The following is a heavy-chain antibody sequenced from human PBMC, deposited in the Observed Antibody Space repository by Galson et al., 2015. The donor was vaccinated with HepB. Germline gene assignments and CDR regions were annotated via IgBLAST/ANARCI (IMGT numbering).Heavy chain of an antibody. Sequence: SVKVSCKASGYTFTGYYMHWVRQAPGQGLEWMGRINPNSGGTNYAQKFQGRVTMTRDTSISTAYMELSRLRSDDTAVYYCARVPIFGVVIISAPDYWGQGTLVTVSS. CDR2: INPNSGGT. CDR1: GYTFTGYY. V-gene: IGHV1-2*06. CDR3: ARVPIFGVVIISAPDY. J-gene: IGHJ4*02. D-gene: IGHD3-3*01.